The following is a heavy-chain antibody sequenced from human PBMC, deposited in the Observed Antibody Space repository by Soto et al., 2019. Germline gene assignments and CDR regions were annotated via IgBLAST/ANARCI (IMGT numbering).Heavy chain of an antibody. D-gene: IGHD1-20*01. CDR2: RNYSGIS. CDR1: GCSINSSFYY. J-gene: IGHJ5*02. CDR3: ARRVFNWNPRGWFDP. Sequence: QLELQESGPGLVKPSETLSLTCTVSGCSINSSFYYWDWIRQPPGKGLEWIGTRNYSGISDYSPSPKSRITSFIHTSRNHVSLKLSSVTAADTAVYYCARRVFNWNPRGWFDPWGQGTLVPVSS. V-gene: IGHV4-39*02.